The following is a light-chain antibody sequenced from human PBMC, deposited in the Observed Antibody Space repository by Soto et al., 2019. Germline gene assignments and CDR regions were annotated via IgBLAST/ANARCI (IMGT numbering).Light chain of an antibody. Sequence: IQMTQSPSTLSASVGDRVTITCRASQSISSWLAWYQQKPGKAPKLLIYDASTLKGGVPSRFSGSGSGTEFTLTISSLQPDDFATYYCQQYNSYWTFGQGTKVDIK. CDR2: DAS. CDR3: QQYNSYWT. V-gene: IGKV1-5*01. J-gene: IGKJ1*01. CDR1: QSISSW.